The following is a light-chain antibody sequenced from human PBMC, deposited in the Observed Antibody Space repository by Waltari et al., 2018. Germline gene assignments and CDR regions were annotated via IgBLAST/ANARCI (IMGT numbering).Light chain of an antibody. CDR3: GSWDTSLNLGA. CDR2: DVN. Sequence: QSLLTQPPSLSAPPGSQGTISRAGGNFPVGDNYVSCDQGFPGPAPSLLIYDVNKRPSGIPDRFSGSKSGTSATLEITGLQTGDEALYYCGSWDTSLNLGAFGGGTQLTVL. CDR1: NFPVGDNY. J-gene: IGLJ2*01. V-gene: IGLV1-51*01.